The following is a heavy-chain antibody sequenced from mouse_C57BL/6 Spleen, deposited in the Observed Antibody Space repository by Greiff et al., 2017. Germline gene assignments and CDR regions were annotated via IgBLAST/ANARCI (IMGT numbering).Heavy chain of an antibody. V-gene: IGHV1-42*01. CDR3: ARGVIYYDYDGDWYFDV. CDR2: INPSTGCT. J-gene: IGHJ1*03. Sequence: EVQLQQSGPELVKPGASVKISCKASGYSFTGYYMNWVKQSPEKSLEWIGEINPSTGCTTYNQKFKAKATLTVDKSSSTAYMQLKSLTSEDSAVSYCARGVIYYDYDGDWYFDVWGTGTTVTVSS. CDR1: GYSFTGYY. D-gene: IGHD2-4*01.